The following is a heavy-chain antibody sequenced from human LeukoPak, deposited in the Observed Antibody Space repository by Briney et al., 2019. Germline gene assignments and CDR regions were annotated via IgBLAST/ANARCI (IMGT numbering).Heavy chain of an antibody. CDR1: GFTFSSYA. D-gene: IGHD6-19*01. V-gene: IGHV3-21*01. CDR3: ARDLSGGWYGGYFDY. J-gene: IGHJ4*02. CDR2: ISSSSSYI. Sequence: GGSLRLSCAASGFTFSSYAMSWVRQAPGKGLEWVSSISSSSSYIYYADSVKGRFTISRDNAKNSLYLQMNSLRAEDTAVYYCARDLSGGWYGGYFDYWGQGTLVTVSS.